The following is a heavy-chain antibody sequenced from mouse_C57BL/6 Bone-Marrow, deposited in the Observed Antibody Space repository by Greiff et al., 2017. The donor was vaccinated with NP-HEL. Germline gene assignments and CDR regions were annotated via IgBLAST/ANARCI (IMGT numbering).Heavy chain of an antibody. CDR1: GFTFSSYG. CDR3: ARHVEVYFDY. J-gene: IGHJ2*01. CDR2: ISSGGSYT. V-gene: IGHV5-6*01. Sequence: VQLKQSGGDLVKPGGSLKLSCAASGFTFSSYGMSWVRQTPDKRLEWVATISSGGSYTYYPDSVKGRFTISRDNAKNTLYLQMSSLKSEDTAMYYCARHVEVYFDYWGQGTTLTVSS.